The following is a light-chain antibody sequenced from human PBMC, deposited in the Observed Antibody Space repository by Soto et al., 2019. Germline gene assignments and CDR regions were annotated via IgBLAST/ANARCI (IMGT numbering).Light chain of an antibody. CDR3: QSYDSSLSGWV. J-gene: IGLJ3*02. V-gene: IGLV1-40*01. CDR2: GNS. Sequence: QLVLTQPPSVSGAPGQRVTISCTGSSSNVGAGFHVHWYQQLPGTAPKLLIYGNSNRPSGVPDRFSGSKSVTSASLTITGLQAEDGADYYCQSYDSSLSGWVFGGGTKLTVL. CDR1: SSNVGAGFH.